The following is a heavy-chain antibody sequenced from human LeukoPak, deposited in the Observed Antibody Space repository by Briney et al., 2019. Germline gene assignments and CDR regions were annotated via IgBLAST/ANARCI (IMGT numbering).Heavy chain of an antibody. J-gene: IGHJ4*02. CDR2: IYYSGNT. CDR1: GGSTGSGNYY. D-gene: IGHD3-3*01. Sequence: SETLSLTCTVSGGSTGSGNYYWGWIRQPPGKGLEWIGGIYYSGNTYYNPSLKSRVTISVDTSKNQFSLKLSSVTAADTAVYYCARLGAGPTYYDFWSGYSSFYFDYWGQGTLVTVSS. CDR3: ARLGAGPTYYDFWSGYSSFYFDY. V-gene: IGHV4-39*01.